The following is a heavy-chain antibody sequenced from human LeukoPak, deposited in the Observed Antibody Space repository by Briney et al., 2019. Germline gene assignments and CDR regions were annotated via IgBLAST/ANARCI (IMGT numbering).Heavy chain of an antibody. CDR1: GGTFSSYA. D-gene: IGHD1-26*01. CDR2: IIPIFGTA. J-gene: IGHJ3*02. CDR3: ARGYSGYHDAFHI. V-gene: IGHV1-69*13. Sequence: GASVKVSCKASGGTFSSYAISWVRQAPGQGLEWMGGIIPIFGTANYAQKFQGRVTITADESTSTAYMELSSLRSEDTAVYYCARGYSGYHDAFHIWGQGTMVTVSS.